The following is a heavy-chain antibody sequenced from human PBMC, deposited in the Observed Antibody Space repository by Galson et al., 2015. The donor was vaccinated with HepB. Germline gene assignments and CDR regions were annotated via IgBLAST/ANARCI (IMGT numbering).Heavy chain of an antibody. Sequence: SLRLSCAASGFTFSSYGMHWVRQAPGKGLEWVAVISYDGSNKYYADSVKGRFTISRDNSKNTLYLQMNSLRAEDTAVYYCAKDHGGRTNRSDYWGQGTLVTVSS. CDR1: GFTFSSYG. CDR2: ISYDGSNK. D-gene: IGHD4-23*01. V-gene: IGHV3-30*18. CDR3: AKDHGGRTNRSDY. J-gene: IGHJ4*02.